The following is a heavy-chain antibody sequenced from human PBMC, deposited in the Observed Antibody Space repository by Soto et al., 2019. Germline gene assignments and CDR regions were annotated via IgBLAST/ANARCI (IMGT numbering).Heavy chain of an antibody. CDR3: VREGDIAPDNWFDP. CDR1: GGSISSYY. CDR2: IYYSGST. D-gene: IGHD2-15*01. Sequence: SETLSLTCTVSGGSISSYYWSWIRQPPGKGLEWIGYIYYSGSTNYNPSLKSRVTISVDTSKNQFSLKLSSVTAADTAVYYCVREGDIAPDNWFDPWGQGTLVTVSS. V-gene: IGHV4-59*01. J-gene: IGHJ5*02.